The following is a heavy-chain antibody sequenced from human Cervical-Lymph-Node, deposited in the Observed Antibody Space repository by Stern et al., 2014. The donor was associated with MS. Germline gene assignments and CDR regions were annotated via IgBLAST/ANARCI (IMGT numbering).Heavy chain of an antibody. D-gene: IGHD1-26*01. J-gene: IGHJ6*02. CDR2: IGTAGDT. CDR1: GFTFSSYD. Sequence: EVQLVESGGGLVQPGGSLRLSCAASGFTFSSYDMHWVRQATGKGLEWVSAIGTAGDTYYPGSVKGRFTISRENAKNSLYLQMNSLRAGDTAVYYCARAAGATHMDVWGQGTTVTVSS. CDR3: ARAAGATHMDV. V-gene: IGHV3-13*01.